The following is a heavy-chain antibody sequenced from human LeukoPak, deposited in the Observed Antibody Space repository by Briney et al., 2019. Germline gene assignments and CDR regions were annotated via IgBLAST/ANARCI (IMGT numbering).Heavy chain of an antibody. V-gene: IGHV3-74*01. CDR3: ARDQARYYYYYMDV. J-gene: IGHJ6*03. Sequence: GGSLRLSCAASGFTFSSYWMHWVRQAPGKGLVWVSRINSDGSSTSYADSVKGRFTISRDNAKNTLYLQTNSLRAEDTAVYYCARDQARYYYYYMDVWGKGTTVTVSS. CDR1: GFTFSSYW. CDR2: INSDGSST.